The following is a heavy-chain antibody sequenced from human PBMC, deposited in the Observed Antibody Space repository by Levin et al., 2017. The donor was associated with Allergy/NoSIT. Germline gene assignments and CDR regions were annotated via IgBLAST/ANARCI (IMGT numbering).Heavy chain of an antibody. CDR3: ARGLYSSSWPPSFDY. Sequence: GGSLRLSCAASGFTFSSYSMNWVRQAPGKGLEWVSSISSSSSYIYYADSVKGRFTISRDNAKNSLYLQMNSLRAEDTAVYYCARGLYSSSWPPSFDYWGQGTLVTVSS. CDR1: GFTFSSYS. J-gene: IGHJ4*02. CDR2: ISSSSSYI. D-gene: IGHD6-13*01. V-gene: IGHV3-21*01.